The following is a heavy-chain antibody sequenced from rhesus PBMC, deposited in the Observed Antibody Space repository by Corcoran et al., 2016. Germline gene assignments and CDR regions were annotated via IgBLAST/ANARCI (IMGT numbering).Heavy chain of an antibody. CDR1: GGSISSSY. V-gene: IGHV4-169*02. D-gene: IGHD4-29*01. J-gene: IGHJ4*01. CDR2: IYGSSSST. CDR3: ARDVSVAAKGDFDY. Sequence: QLQLQESGPGLVKPSETLSVTCAVSGGSISSSYWSRIRQAPGKGLEWIVYIYGSSSSTNYNPSLKRRSTLSVGTCNNQLSLELSSVDTADTAVYYCARDVSVAAKGDFDYWGQGVLVTFSS.